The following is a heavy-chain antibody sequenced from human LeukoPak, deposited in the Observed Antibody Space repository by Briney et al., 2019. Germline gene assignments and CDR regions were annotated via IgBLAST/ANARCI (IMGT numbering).Heavy chain of an antibody. D-gene: IGHD3-9*01. CDR2: IYYSGST. V-gene: IGHV4-39*07. Sequence: PSETLSLTCTVSGGSISSSNYYWGWIRQPPGKGLEWIGSIYYSGSTYYNPSLKSRVTMSVDTSKNQFSLKLSSVTAADTAVYYCARDSLDILTGRDAFDIWGQGTMVTVSS. CDR1: GGSISSSNYY. CDR3: ARDSLDILTGRDAFDI. J-gene: IGHJ3*02.